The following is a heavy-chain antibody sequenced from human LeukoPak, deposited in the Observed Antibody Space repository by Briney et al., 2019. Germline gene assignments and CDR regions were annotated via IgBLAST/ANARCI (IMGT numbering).Heavy chain of an antibody. Sequence: PGGSLRLSCAASGFTFSSYAMHWVRQAPGKGLEWVAVISYDGSNKYYADSVKGRFTISRDNSKNTLYLQMNSLRAEDTAVYYCARENYGSGSYYGYWGQGTLVTVSS. CDR3: ARENYGSGSYYGY. CDR2: ISYDGSNK. J-gene: IGHJ4*02. D-gene: IGHD3-10*01. V-gene: IGHV3-30-3*01. CDR1: GFTFSSYA.